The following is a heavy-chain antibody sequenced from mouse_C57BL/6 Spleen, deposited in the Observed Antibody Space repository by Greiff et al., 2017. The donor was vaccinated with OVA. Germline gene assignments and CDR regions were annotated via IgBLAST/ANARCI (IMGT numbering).Heavy chain of an antibody. D-gene: IGHD2-12*01. CDR2: INPSSGYT. J-gene: IGHJ4*01. Sequence: VQLQESGADLAKPGASVTLSCKASGYTFTSYWMHWVKQRPGQGLEWIGYINPSSGYTKYNQKFKDKATLTADKSSSTAYMQLSSLTYEDSAVYYCAREELLPDYYAMDYWGQGTSVTVSS. CDR1: GYTFTSYW. CDR3: AREELLPDYYAMDY. V-gene: IGHV1-7*01.